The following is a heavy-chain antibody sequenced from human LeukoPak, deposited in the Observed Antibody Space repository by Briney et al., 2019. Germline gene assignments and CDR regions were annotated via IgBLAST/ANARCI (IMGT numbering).Heavy chain of an antibody. CDR2: IYPADSDI. D-gene: IGHD2-15*01. Sequence: GESLKISCKGSGYSINNYWIGWVRQMPGKGLEWMGIIYPADSDIRYSPSFQGQVTISADKSISTAYLQWSSLKASDTAMYYCARQEYCSGGSCYTWLDPWGQGTLVTVSS. CDR3: ARQEYCSGGSCYTWLDP. CDR1: GYSINNYW. J-gene: IGHJ5*02. V-gene: IGHV5-51*01.